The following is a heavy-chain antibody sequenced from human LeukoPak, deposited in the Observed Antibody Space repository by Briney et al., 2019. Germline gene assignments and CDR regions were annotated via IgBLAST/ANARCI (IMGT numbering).Heavy chain of an antibody. J-gene: IGHJ4*02. Sequence: ASVKVSCKASGYTFSGYYIHLVRQGPGQGLEWMGWINPNSGTNYAQNFQGRVTMTRDTSISTDYMELSRLRSDDTAVYYCAREEQHQRGRHFEYWGQGTLVTVSS. CDR2: INPNSGT. D-gene: IGHD6-13*01. CDR1: GYTFSGYY. CDR3: AREEQHQRGRHFEY. V-gene: IGHV1-2*02.